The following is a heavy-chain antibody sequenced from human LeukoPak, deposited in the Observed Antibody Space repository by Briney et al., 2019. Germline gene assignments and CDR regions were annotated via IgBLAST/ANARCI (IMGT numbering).Heavy chain of an antibody. V-gene: IGHV3-30*02. Sequence: PGGSLRLSCVASGFTFSSNGMHWVRQAPGKGLEWVTFIQYDGSKKYYADSVKGRFTISRDNSKNTLYLQMNSLRAEDTAVYYCAAVGPAMVTDEYFDYWGQGTLVTVSS. J-gene: IGHJ4*02. CDR3: AAVGPAMVTDEYFDY. D-gene: IGHD5-18*01. CDR1: GFTFSSNG. CDR2: IQYDGSKK.